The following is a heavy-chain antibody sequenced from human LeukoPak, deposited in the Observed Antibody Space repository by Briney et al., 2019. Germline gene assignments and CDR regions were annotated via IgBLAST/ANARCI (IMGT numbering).Heavy chain of an antibody. CDR1: GFTVSSNY. Sequence: GGSLRLSCAASGFTVSSNYMSWVRQAPGKGLEWVSVIYSGGSTYYADSVKGRFTISRDNSKNTLYLQMNSLRAEDTAVYYCARATTGGYSGYDYDEEPTIYYFDYWGQGTLVTVSS. V-gene: IGHV3-66*01. J-gene: IGHJ4*02. CDR2: IYSGGST. D-gene: IGHD5-12*01. CDR3: ARATTGGYSGYDYDEEPTIYYFDY.